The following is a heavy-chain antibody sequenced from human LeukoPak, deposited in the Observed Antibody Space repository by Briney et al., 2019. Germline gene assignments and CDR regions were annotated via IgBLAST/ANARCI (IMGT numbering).Heavy chain of an antibody. J-gene: IGHJ5*02. Sequence: SETLSLTRTVSGDSISSGGYSWSWIRQPPGTGLEWIGYIYHIGYISQSGNIYQNPSLKSRVTISLDTSWNQFSLKLSSVTAADTAVYYCARSPLAFYDSSGYPRVWFDPWGQGTLVTVSS. CDR1: GDSISSGGYS. CDR3: ARSPLAFYDSSGYPRVWFDP. V-gene: IGHV4-30-4*07. CDR2: GYISQSGNI. D-gene: IGHD3-22*01.